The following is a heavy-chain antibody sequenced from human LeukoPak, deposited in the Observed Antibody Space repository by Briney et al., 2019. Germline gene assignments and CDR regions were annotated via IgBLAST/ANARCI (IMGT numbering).Heavy chain of an antibody. J-gene: IGHJ4*02. Sequence: GGSLRLSCAASGFTFRSFDMHWVRQAPGKGLEWVAFIRYDRNNKYYADSVKGRFTISRDNSKNTLYLQMNSLRAEDTAVYYCAKDLSMVRGGTALGYWGQGTLVTVSS. CDR1: GFTFRSFD. D-gene: IGHD3-10*01. CDR3: AKDLSMVRGGTALGY. V-gene: IGHV3-30*02. CDR2: IRYDRNNK.